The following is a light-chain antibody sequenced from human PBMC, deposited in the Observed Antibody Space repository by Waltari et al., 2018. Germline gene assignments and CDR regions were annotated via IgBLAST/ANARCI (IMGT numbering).Light chain of an antibody. V-gene: IGLV2-11*01. CDR1: SSDVGAYNY. Sequence: QSALTQPRSVSGSPGQSVAISCTGTSSDVGAYNYVSWYQHHPGKAPKLIIFDVSKRPSGVPDRFSGSKSGNTAYLTISGLQAEDEADYYCSSTAGGYTWVFGGGTKLTVL. CDR3: SSTAGGYTWV. J-gene: IGLJ3*02. CDR2: DVS.